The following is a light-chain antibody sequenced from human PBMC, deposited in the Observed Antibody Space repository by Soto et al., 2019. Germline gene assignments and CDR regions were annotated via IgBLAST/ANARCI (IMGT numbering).Light chain of an antibody. CDR3: QSYDNTLSWV. Sequence: QSVLTQPPSVSGAPGQRVAISCTGSSSNIGAGYGVHWYQQLPGTAPKLLIYGNNNRPSGVPDRFSGSKPGTSASLAITGLQAEDEADYYCQSYDNTLSWVFGTGTKVTVL. CDR2: GNN. CDR1: SSNIGAGYG. V-gene: IGLV1-40*01. J-gene: IGLJ1*01.